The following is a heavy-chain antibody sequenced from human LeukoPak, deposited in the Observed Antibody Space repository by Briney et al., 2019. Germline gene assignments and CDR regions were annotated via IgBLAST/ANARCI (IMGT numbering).Heavy chain of an antibody. CDR2: IIPIFGTA. CDR1: GGTFSSYA. Sequence: SVKVSCKASGGTFSSYAISWVRQAPGQGLEWMGRIIPIFGTASYAQKFQGRVTITADKSTSTAYMELSSLRSEDTAVYYCATSPVGARPYYYYYMDVWGKGTTVTVSS. V-gene: IGHV1-69*06. CDR3: ATSPVGARPYYYYYMDV. J-gene: IGHJ6*03. D-gene: IGHD1-26*01.